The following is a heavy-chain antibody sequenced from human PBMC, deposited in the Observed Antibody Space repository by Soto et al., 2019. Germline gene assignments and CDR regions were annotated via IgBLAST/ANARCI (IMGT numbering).Heavy chain of an antibody. CDR1: GGSISSGDYY. Sequence: SETLSLTCTVSGGSISSGDYYWSWIRQPPGKGLEWIGYIYYSGSTYYNPSLRSRVTISVDTSKNQFSLKLSSVTAADTAVYYCARDVTTRFDYWGQGTLVTVSS. V-gene: IGHV4-30-4*01. CDR3: ARDVTTRFDY. J-gene: IGHJ4*02. CDR2: IYYSGST. D-gene: IGHD4-17*01.